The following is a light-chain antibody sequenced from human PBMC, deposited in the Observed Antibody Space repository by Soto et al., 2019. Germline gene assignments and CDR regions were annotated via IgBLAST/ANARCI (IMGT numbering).Light chain of an antibody. CDR2: DAS. J-gene: IGKJ5*01. CDR3: QQYENLPS. V-gene: IGKV1-33*01. Sequence: DIPMTQSPSSLSASVGDRVTITCRPSQSIDNFLNWYQQKPGRAPKLLIYDASNLEAGVPSRFRGSGSGTDFTFTTSRLQPEDIATYYCQQYENLPSFGQGTRLEIK. CDR1: QSIDNF.